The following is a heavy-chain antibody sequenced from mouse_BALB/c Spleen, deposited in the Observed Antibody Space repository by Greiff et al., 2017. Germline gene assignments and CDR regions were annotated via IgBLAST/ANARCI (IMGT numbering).Heavy chain of an antibody. D-gene: IGHD2-10*01. CDR2: ISNGGGST. V-gene: IGHV5-12-2*01. J-gene: IGHJ1*01. Sequence: EVKLVESGGGLVQPGGSLKLSCAASGFTFSSYTMSWVRQTPEKRLEWVAYISNGGGSTYYPDTVKGRFTISRDNAKNTLYLQMSSLKSEDTAMYYCARHAAYYGNHWYFDVWGAGTTVTVSS. CDR1: GFTFSSYT. CDR3: ARHAAYYGNHWYFDV.